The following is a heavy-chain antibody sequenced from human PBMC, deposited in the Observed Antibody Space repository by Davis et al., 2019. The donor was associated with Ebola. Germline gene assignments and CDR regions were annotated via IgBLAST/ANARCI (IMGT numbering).Heavy chain of an antibody. Sequence: ASVKVSCKASGYTFTGYYMHWVRQAPGQRLEWMGWINAGNGNTKYSQKFQGRVTITRDTSASTAYMELSSLRSEDTAVYYCARGIINGWFDPWGQGTLVTVSS. CDR2: INAGNGNT. CDR1: GYTFTGYY. V-gene: IGHV1-3*01. J-gene: IGHJ5*02. D-gene: IGHD3-10*01. CDR3: ARGIINGWFDP.